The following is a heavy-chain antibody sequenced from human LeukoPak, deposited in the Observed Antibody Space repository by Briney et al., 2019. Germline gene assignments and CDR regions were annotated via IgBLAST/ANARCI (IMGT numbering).Heavy chain of an antibody. V-gene: IGHV4-4*07. Sequence: SETLSLTCTVSGGSISSYYWSWIRQPAGKGLEWIGRTYTSGSTNYNPSLKSRVTMSVDTSKNQFSLKLSSVTAADTAVYYCARELGYCSSTSCPLDYWGQGTLVTVSS. D-gene: IGHD2-2*01. CDR3: ARELGYCSSTSCPLDY. J-gene: IGHJ4*02. CDR2: TYTSGST. CDR1: GGSISSYY.